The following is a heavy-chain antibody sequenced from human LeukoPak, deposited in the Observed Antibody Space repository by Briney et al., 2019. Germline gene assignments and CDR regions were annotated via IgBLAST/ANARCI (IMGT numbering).Heavy chain of an antibody. CDR2: IYYSGST. Sequence: SETLSLTCTVSGGSISSYYWSWIRQPPGKGLEWIGYIYYSGSTNYNPSLKSRVTISVDTSKNQFSLKLSSVTAADTAVYYCARGGDVYIVGTDAFDIWGQGTMVTVSS. CDR1: GGSISSYY. V-gene: IGHV4-59*01. J-gene: IGHJ3*02. CDR3: ARGGDVYIVGTDAFDI. D-gene: IGHD5-12*01.